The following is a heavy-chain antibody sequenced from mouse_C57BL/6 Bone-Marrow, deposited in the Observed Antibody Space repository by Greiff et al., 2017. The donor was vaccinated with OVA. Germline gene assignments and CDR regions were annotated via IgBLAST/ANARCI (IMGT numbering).Heavy chain of an antibody. D-gene: IGHD2-3*01. CDR3: ARDGYNWYFDV. V-gene: IGHV1-50*01. CDR1: GYTFTSYW. CDR2: IDPSDSYT. J-gene: IGHJ1*03. Sequence: QVQLQQPGAELVKPGASVKLSCKASGYTFTSYWMQWVKQRPGQGLEWIGEIDPSDSYTNYNQKFKGKATVTVDTSSSTAYMQLSSLTSEDSAVYYCARDGYNWYFDVWGTGTTVTVSS.